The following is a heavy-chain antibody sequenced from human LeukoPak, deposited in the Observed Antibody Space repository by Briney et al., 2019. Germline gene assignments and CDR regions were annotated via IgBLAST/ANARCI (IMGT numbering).Heavy chain of an antibody. J-gene: IGHJ6*04. Sequence: GGSLRLSCEASGFTFSSYALTWVRQAPGKGLEWVSYISSSGSTIYYADSVKGRFTISRDNAKNSLYLQMNSLRAEDTAVYYCAELGITMIGGVWGKGTTVTISS. D-gene: IGHD3-10*02. CDR2: ISSSGSTI. CDR1: GFTFSSYA. V-gene: IGHV3-48*03. CDR3: AELGITMIGGV.